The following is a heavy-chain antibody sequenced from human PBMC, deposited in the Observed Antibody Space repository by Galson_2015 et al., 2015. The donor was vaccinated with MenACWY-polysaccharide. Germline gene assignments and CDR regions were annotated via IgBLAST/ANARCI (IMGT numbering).Heavy chain of an antibody. D-gene: IGHD2-15*01. CDR3: ASLGGMGYPYGPDY. Sequence: SLRLSCAASGFTFSSYWMHWVRQTPGKGLVWVSRISSEGTTISYADSVKGRFTVSRDNAKNTLYLQMNSLRVEDTAVYYCASLGGMGYPYGPDYWGQGTLVTVSP. J-gene: IGHJ4*02. CDR1: GFTFSSYW. CDR2: ISSEGTTI. V-gene: IGHV3-74*01.